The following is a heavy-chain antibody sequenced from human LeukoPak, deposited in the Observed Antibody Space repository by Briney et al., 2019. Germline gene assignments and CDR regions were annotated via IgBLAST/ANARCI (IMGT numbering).Heavy chain of an antibody. CDR2: ISSSGSTI. Sequence: GGSLRLSCAASGFTFSSYEMNWGRPAPAKGQGLVSYISSSGSTIYYADSVKDRFTISRDNAKNPLYLQMNRVSAADTAVYYCARGYDSNSYYFDWGQGTLVTVSS. J-gene: IGHJ4*02. CDR1: GFTFSSYE. V-gene: IGHV3-48*03. CDR3: ARGYDSNSYYFD. D-gene: IGHD3-22*01.